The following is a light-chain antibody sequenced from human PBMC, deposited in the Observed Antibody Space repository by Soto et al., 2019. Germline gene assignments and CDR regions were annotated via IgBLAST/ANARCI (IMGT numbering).Light chain of an antibody. V-gene: IGKV3-20*01. CDR1: QSVSSSS. Sequence: EIVLTQSPGTLSLSPGERATLSCRASQSVSSSSLAWYQQKPGQAPRLLIYGASSRATGIPDRFSGSGSGTDFTLTISRLEPEDLAVYYCQQHGTSPRMYTFGQGTKLQIK. CDR2: GAS. CDR3: QQHGTSPRMYT. J-gene: IGKJ2*01.